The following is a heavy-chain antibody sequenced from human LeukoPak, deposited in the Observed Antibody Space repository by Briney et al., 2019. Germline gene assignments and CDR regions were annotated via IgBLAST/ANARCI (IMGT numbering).Heavy chain of an antibody. CDR1: GFTFSSYA. CDR3: ARETLNSGSSDY. Sequence: GGSLRLSCAASGFTFSSYAMHWVRQAPGKGLEWVAVISYDGSNKYYADSVKGRFTISRDNSKNTLYLQMNSLRAEDTAVHYCARETLNSGSSDYWGQGTLVTVSS. CDR2: ISYDGSNK. J-gene: IGHJ4*02. D-gene: IGHD1-26*01. V-gene: IGHV3-30-3*01.